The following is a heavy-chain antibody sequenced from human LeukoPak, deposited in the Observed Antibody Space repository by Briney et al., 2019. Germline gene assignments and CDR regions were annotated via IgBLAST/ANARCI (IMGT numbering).Heavy chain of an antibody. CDR2: IIPIFGIA. CDR3: ASTTAMVFYYYGMDV. D-gene: IGHD5-18*01. J-gene: IGHJ6*02. V-gene: IGHV1-69*04. CDR1: GGTFSSYA. Sequence: GASVKVSCKASGGTFSSYAISWVRQAPGQGLEWMGRIIPIFGIANYAQKFQGRVTITADKSTSTAYMELSSLRSGDTAVYYCASTTAMVFYYYGMDVWGQGTTVTVSS.